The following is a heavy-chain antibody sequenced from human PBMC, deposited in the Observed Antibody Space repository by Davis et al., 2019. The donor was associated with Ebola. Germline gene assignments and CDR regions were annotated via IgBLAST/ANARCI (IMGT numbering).Heavy chain of an antibody. CDR3: AKDRVTSFGVVIISGMDV. V-gene: IGHV3-11*01. Sequence: GESLKISCAASGFTFRDYYMSWIRQAPGKGLEWVSYISSSGSTIYYADSVKGRFNISRDTSKNTLFLQMNSLRAEDTAVYYCAKDRVTSFGVVIISGMDVWGQGTTVTVSS. CDR1: GFTFRDYY. D-gene: IGHD3-3*01. J-gene: IGHJ6*02. CDR2: ISSSGSTI.